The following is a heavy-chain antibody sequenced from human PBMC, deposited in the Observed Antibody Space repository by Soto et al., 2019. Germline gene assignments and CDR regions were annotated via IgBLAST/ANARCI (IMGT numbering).Heavy chain of an antibody. CDR3: ARDKWDPENYSSYYGMDV. Sequence: ASVKVSCKASGGTFSSYAISWGRQAPGQGLEWMGGIIPIFGTANYAQKFQGRVTITADKSTSTAYMELSSLRSEYTAVYYCARDKWDPENYSSYYGMDVWGQGTTVTVSS. J-gene: IGHJ6*02. CDR2: IIPIFGTA. V-gene: IGHV1-69*06. D-gene: IGHD1-26*01. CDR1: GGTFSSYA.